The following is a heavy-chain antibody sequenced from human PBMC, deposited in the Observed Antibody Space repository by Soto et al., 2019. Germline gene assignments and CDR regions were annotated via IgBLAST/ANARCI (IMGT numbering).Heavy chain of an antibody. D-gene: IGHD6-19*01. CDR3: ARVNGAVAGRGHDY. Sequence: GTLALTCTVSGGSISSYYWSWMRQPAGKGLEWIGRIYTSGSTNYNPSLKSRVTMSVDTSKNQFSLKLSSVTAADTAVYYCARVNGAVAGRGHDYWGQGTLVTVSS. J-gene: IGHJ4*02. CDR1: GGSISSYY. V-gene: IGHV4-4*07. CDR2: IYTSGST.